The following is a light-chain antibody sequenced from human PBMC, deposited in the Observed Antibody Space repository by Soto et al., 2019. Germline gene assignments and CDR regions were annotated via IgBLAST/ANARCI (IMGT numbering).Light chain of an antibody. Sequence: EIVMTQSPATLSLSLGERATLSCRASQSVSSNLVWYQQNPGQAPRLLIYGASTRATGIPARFSGTGSGTDFTLTISSLQSEDFAVYYCQQYNNWPPWTFGQGTKVEIK. J-gene: IGKJ1*01. V-gene: IGKV3-15*01. CDR1: QSVSSN. CDR2: GAS. CDR3: QQYNNWPPWT.